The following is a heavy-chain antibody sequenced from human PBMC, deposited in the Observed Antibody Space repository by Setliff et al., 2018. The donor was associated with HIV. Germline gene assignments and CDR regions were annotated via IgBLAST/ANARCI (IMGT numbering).Heavy chain of an antibody. CDR2: IIPILGIA. V-gene: IGHV1-69*10. Sequence: ASVKVSCKASGGTFSSYAISWVRQAPGQGLEWMGGIIPILGIANYAQKFQGRVTITAVESTSTAYMELSRLRSDDTAVYYCARDNRGYFDYWGQGTLVTVSS. CDR3: ARDNRGYFDY. J-gene: IGHJ4*02. CDR1: GGTFSSYA.